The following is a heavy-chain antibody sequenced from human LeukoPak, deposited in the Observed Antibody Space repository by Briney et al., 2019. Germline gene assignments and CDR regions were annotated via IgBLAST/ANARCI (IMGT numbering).Heavy chain of an antibody. CDR1: GDSISSDIW. J-gene: IGHJ4*02. CDR2: IYHSGGT. D-gene: IGHD4/OR15-4a*01. V-gene: IGHV4-4*02. CDR3: ARSLDYSLSY. Sequence: PSGTLSLTCAVSGDSISSDIWWNWVRQPPGKGLEWIGEIYHSGGTNYNPSLKSRVTISVDKSKNQFSLKLSSVTAADTAVYFCARSLDYSLSYWGQGTLVTVSS.